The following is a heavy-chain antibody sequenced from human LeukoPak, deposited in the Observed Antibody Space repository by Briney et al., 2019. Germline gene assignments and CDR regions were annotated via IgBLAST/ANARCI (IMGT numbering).Heavy chain of an antibody. D-gene: IGHD1-26*01. J-gene: IGHJ4*02. CDR3: ARVDSGNYDY. Sequence: PGGSLRLSCAASGFRFSGYVMSWVRRAPGKGLEYVSSIDFSDDGASYYADSVKGRFTISRDNSKNTLFLQMNSLRVEDTAFYYCARVDSGNYDYWGQGTPLTVSS. CDR1: GFRFSGYV. CDR2: IDFSDDGAS. V-gene: IGHV3-23*01.